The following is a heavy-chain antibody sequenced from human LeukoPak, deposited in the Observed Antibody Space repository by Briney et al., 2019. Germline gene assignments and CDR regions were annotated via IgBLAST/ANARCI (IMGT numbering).Heavy chain of an antibody. CDR1: GFTFSSYS. Sequence: GSLRLSCAASGFTFSSYSMNWVRQAPGKGLEWVSSISSSSSYIYYADSVKGRFTISRDNAKNSLYLQMNSLRAEDTAVYYCARDESGYYGSGGYYGMDVWGQGTTVTVSS. V-gene: IGHV3-21*01. J-gene: IGHJ6*02. CDR3: ARDESGYYGSGGYYGMDV. D-gene: IGHD3-10*01. CDR2: ISSSSSYI.